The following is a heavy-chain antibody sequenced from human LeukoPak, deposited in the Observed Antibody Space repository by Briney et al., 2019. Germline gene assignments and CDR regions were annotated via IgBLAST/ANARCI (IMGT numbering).Heavy chain of an antibody. CDR2: INPNSGGT. CDR1: GYTFTGYY. CDR3: ATLGSLTSPRRGYCSGGSCYSNNWFDP. V-gene: IGHV1-2*06. D-gene: IGHD2-15*01. J-gene: IGHJ5*02. Sequence: ASVKVSCKASGYTFTGYYMHWVRQAPGQGLEWMGRINPNSGGTNYAQKFQGRVTMTRDTSISTAYMELSRLRPDDTAVYYCATLGSLTSPRRGYCSGGSCYSNNWFDPWGQGTLVTVSS.